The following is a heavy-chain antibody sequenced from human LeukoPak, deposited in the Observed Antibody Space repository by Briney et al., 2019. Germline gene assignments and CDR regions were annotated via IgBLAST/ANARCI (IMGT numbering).Heavy chain of an antibody. CDR1: GFTFSSYA. CDR2: MSGSGGST. CDR3: AKDLSGSPGYYYGMDV. Sequence: GGSLRLSCAASGFTFSSYAMSWVRQAPGKGLEWVSAMSGSGGSTYYADSVKGRFTISRDNSKNTLYLQMNSLRAEDTAVYYCAKDLSGSPGYYYGMDVWGQGTTVTVSS. J-gene: IGHJ6*02. D-gene: IGHD3-10*01. V-gene: IGHV3-23*01.